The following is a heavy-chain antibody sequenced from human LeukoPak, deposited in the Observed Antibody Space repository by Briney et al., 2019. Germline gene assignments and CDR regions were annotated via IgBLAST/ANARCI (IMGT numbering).Heavy chain of an antibody. D-gene: IGHD2-15*01. J-gene: IGHJ1*01. V-gene: IGHV3-11*01. CDR2: ISSSGSTI. CDR1: GFTFSDYY. Sequence: GGSLRLSCAASGFTFSDYYMSWLRQAPGKGLEWVSYISSSGSTIYYADSVKGRFTISRDNAKNSLYLQMNSLRAEDTAVYYCARIEGPYCSGGSCYSEHFQHWGQGTLVTVSS. CDR3: ARIEGPYCSGGSCYSEHFQH.